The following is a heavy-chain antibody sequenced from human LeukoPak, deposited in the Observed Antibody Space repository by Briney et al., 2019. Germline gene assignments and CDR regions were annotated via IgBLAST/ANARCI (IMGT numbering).Heavy chain of an antibody. CDR1: GFTFSRYW. Sequence: GGYLRLSCAASGFTFSRYWMSWVRQAPGKGLEWVANIKQEGSETDYVDSGKGRFTISRENAKNSLYLQMNSLRAEDTAVYYCARDLGITGDTPLGGWGQGTLVTVSS. CDR3: ARDLGITGDTPLGG. CDR2: IKQEGSET. J-gene: IGHJ4*02. V-gene: IGHV3-7*03. D-gene: IGHD1-20*01.